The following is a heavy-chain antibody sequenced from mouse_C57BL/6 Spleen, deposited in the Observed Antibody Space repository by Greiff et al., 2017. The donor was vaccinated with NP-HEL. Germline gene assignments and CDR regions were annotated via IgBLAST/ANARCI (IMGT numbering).Heavy chain of an antibody. J-gene: IGHJ3*01. CDR3: ARINWDTFAY. V-gene: IGHV3-6*01. Sequence: ESGPGLVKPSQSLSLTCSVTGYSITSGYYWNWIRQFPGNKLEWMGYISYDGSNNYNPSLKNRISITRDTSKNQFFLKLNSVTTEDTATYYCARINWDTFAYWGQGTLVTVSA. D-gene: IGHD4-1*01. CDR2: ISYDGSN. CDR1: GYSITSGYY.